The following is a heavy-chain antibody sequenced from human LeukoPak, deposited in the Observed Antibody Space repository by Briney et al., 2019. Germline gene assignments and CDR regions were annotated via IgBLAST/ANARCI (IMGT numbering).Heavy chain of an antibody. CDR1: GFTFSNAW. CDR3: STTYYYDSSEGY. J-gene: IGHJ4*02. D-gene: IGHD3-22*01. Sequence: GGSLRLSCAASGFTFSNAWMNWVRQAPGKGLEWVGRIKSKTDGGTTDYAAPVKGRFTISRDDSKNTLYLQMNSLKAGDTAVYYCSTTYYYDSSEGYWGQGTLVTVSS. V-gene: IGHV3-15*07. CDR2: IKSKTDGGTT.